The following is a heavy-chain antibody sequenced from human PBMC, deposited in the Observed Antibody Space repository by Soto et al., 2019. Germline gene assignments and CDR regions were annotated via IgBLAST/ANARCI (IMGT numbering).Heavy chain of an antibody. CDR1: GFTFSSYA. V-gene: IGHV3-23*01. CDR2: ISGSGTNR. CDR3: AKDRVDYGDYRGLDY. Sequence: EVQLLESGGGLVQPGGSLRLSCAASGFTFSSYAMTWVRQAPGKGLEWVSAISGSGTNRYYADSMKGRFTISRDKSKNALYLQMNSLRAEDTSVYYCAKDRVDYGDYRGLDYWGQGTLVTVSS. D-gene: IGHD4-17*01. J-gene: IGHJ4*02.